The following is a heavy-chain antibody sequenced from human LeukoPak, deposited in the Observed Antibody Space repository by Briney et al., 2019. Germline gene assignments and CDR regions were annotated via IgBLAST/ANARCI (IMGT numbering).Heavy chain of an antibody. D-gene: IGHD5-18*01. Sequence: ASVKVSCKASGDTFSSYATSWVRQAPGQGLEWMGRIIPILGIANYAQKFQGRVTITADKPTSTAYMELSSLRSEDTAVYYCARTVDSYGHFDYWGQGTLVTVSS. J-gene: IGHJ4*02. CDR1: GDTFSSYA. CDR3: ARTVDSYGHFDY. CDR2: IIPILGIA. V-gene: IGHV1-69*04.